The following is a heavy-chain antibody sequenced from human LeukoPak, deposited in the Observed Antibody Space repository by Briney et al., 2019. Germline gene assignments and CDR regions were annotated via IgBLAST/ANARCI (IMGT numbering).Heavy chain of an antibody. V-gene: IGHV4-39*07. CDR1: GGSISSSSYY. D-gene: IGHD1-26*01. CDR3: ARLMVGPTTRLPFDS. Sequence: PSETLSLTCTVSGGSISSSSYYWGWIRQPPGKGLEWIGSIYYSGSTYYNPSLKSRATISVDRSKNQFSLRLNSVTAADTAVYYCARLMVGPTTRLPFDSWGQGTLVTVSP. CDR2: IYYSGST. J-gene: IGHJ4*02.